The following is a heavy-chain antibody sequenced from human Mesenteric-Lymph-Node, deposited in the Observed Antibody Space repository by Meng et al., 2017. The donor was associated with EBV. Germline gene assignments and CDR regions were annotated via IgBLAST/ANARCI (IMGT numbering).Heavy chain of an antibody. CDR1: GGSFTAYY. V-gene: IGHV4-34*01. J-gene: IGHJ3*02. CDR3: ARGRFFAFDI. Sequence: QAQLQQWGAGLLKPSETLSLTCGVSGGSFTAYYWIWIRQSPEKGLEWIGEINHSGTTNYNPSLNSQFTISVDAAKNHFSLKLRSVTAADTAVYYCARGRFFAFDIWGQGTMVTVSS. CDR2: INHSGTT.